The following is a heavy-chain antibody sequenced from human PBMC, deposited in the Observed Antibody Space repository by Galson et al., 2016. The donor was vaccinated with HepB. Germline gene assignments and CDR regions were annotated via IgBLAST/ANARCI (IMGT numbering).Heavy chain of an antibody. V-gene: IGHV3-23*01. CDR1: EFTSSTYD. Sequence: SLRLSCAGSEFTSSTYDMSWVRQAPGKGLEWISAISRGGVNTFLADSVKGRFTISRDHSKNTLYLQMNSLRAEDTAVYYCAREAPAGRFFDYWGQGAQVTVSS. CDR3: AREAPAGRFFDY. J-gene: IGHJ4*02. D-gene: IGHD6-19*01. CDR2: ISRGGVNT.